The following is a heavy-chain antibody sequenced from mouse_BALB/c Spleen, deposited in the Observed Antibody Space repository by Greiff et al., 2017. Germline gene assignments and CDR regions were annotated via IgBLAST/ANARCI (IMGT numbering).Heavy chain of an antibody. CDR2: ISSGSSTI. CDR3: ARADGNYAWFAY. J-gene: IGHJ3*01. CDR1: GFTFSSFG. D-gene: IGHD2-1*01. Sequence: EVKLMESGGGLVQPGGSRKLSCAASGFTFSSFGMHWVRQAPEKGLEWVAYISSGSSTIYYADTVKGRFTISRDNPKNTLFLQMTSLRSEDTAMYYCARADGNYAWFAYWGQGTLVTVSA. V-gene: IGHV5-17*02.